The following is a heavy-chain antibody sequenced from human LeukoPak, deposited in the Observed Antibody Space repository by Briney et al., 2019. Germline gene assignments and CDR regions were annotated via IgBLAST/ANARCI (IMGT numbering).Heavy chain of an antibody. Sequence: PGGSLRLSCAASGFTFTKNAMNWVRQAPGKGLEWVSTITGSDDSTYYADSVKGRFTISRDNSSNTLYLQMNCLRAEDTALYYCAKDLWFDPWGQGTLVTVSS. CDR3: AKDLWFDP. V-gene: IGHV3-23*01. J-gene: IGHJ5*02. CDR2: ITGSDDST. CDR1: GFTFTKNA.